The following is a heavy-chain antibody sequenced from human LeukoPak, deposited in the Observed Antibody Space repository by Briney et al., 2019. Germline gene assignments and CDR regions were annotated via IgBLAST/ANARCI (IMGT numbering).Heavy chain of an antibody. CDR2: ISAYNGNT. D-gene: IGHD3-3*01. J-gene: IGHJ4*02. CDR3: ARVWSYDFWSGYYIADY. V-gene: IGHV1-18*01. CDR1: GYTFTSYG. Sequence: ASVKVSCKASGYTFTSYGISWVRQAPGQGLEWMGWISAYNGNTNYAQKLHGRVTMTTDTSTSTAYMELRSLRSDDTAVYYCARVWSYDFWSGYYIADYWGQGTLVTVSS.